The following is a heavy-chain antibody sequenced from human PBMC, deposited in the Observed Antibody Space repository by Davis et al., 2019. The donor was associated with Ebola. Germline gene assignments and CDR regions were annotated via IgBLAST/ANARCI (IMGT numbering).Heavy chain of an antibody. V-gene: IGHV4-34*01. J-gene: IGHJ4*02. D-gene: IGHD3-22*01. CDR3: ARGSVKMDS. CDR2: INHSGIS. CDR1: GGSFSVYY. Sequence: PLETLSLTCAVYGGSFSVYYWSWIRQPPGKGLEWIGEINHSGISSYNPALKTRVRMSVDPSKNQFSLRLRSVTAADTAVYYCARGSVKMDSWGQGILVTVSS.